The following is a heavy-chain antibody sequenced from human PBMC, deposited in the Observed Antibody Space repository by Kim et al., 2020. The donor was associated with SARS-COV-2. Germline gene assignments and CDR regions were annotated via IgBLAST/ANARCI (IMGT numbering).Heavy chain of an antibody. CDR1: RFIFNNYD. CDR3: VRDLGQWRFDP. CDR2: ITSGDGST. D-gene: IGHD3-16*01. V-gene: IGHV3-23*01. J-gene: IGHJ5*02. Sequence: GGSLRLSCAVFRFIFNNYDITWVRQAPGKGLGWVSTITSGDGSTYYADSVKGRFTISRDSSKNTVYLQMTSLRDDYTAIYYCVRDLGQWRFDPWGQGTLV.